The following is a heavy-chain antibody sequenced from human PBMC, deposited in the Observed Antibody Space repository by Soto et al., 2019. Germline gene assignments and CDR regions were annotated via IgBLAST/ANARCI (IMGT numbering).Heavy chain of an antibody. D-gene: IGHD6-13*01. V-gene: IGHV1-8*01. CDR2: MNPNSGNT. CDR3: ARVAYSSSPDGMDV. J-gene: IGHJ6*02. Sequence: AASVKVSCKASGYTFTSYDINWVRQATGQGPEWMGWMNPNSGNTGYAQKFQGRVTMTRNTSISTAYMELSSLRSEDTAVYYCARVAYSSSPDGMDVWGQGTTVTVSS. CDR1: GYTFTSYD.